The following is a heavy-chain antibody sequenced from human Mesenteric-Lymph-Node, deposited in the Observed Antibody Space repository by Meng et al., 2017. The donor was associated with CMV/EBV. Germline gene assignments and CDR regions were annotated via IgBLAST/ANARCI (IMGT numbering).Heavy chain of an antibody. CDR2: MKPISGDT. V-gene: IGHV1-8*01. CDR1: GYRFTSYD. J-gene: IGHJ4*02. CDR3: ARGNGGSFDY. Sequence: VSCKAAGYRFTSYDINWVRQATGQGLEWMGWMKPISGDTGYAQKFQGRVTMTRDTSTNTAYMELNSLRSDDTAVYYCARGNGGSFDYWGQGSLVTSPQ. D-gene: IGHD3-10*01.